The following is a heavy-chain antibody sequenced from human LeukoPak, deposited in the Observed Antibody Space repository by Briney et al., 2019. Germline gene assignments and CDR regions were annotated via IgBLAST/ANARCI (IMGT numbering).Heavy chain of an antibody. CDR1: GFTFSSYA. Sequence: EGSLRLSCAASGFTFSSYAMSWVRQAPGKGLEWVSAISGSGGSTYYADSVKGRFTISRDNSKNTLYLQMNSLRAEDTAVYYCAKDSNWGRGYSGYDTFDYWGQGTLVTVSS. CDR3: AKDSNWGRGYSGYDTFDY. J-gene: IGHJ4*02. D-gene: IGHD5-12*01. CDR2: ISGSGGST. V-gene: IGHV3-23*01.